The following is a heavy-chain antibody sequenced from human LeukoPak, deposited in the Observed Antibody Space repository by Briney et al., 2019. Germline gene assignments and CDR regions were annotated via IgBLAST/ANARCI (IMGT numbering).Heavy chain of an antibody. CDR1: GFTFSSYW. V-gene: IGHV3-7*01. CDR2: IKHDGGGK. Sequence: GGSLRLSCAASGFTFSSYWMTWVRQAPGKGLEWVANIKHDGGGKYYVDSVKGRFTISRDNAKNSLYLQMNSLRAEDTAVYYCAREGACSGACAFDIWGQGTMVTVSS. D-gene: IGHD2-15*01. J-gene: IGHJ3*02. CDR3: AREGACSGACAFDI.